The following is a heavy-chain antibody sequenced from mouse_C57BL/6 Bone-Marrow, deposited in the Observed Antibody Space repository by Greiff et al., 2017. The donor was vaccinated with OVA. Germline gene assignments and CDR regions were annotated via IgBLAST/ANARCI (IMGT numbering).Heavy chain of an antibody. CDR1: GYTFTSYW. CDR3: ARIYDYDFDY. V-gene: IGHV1-69*01. Sequence: QVQLKQPGAELVMPGASVKLSCKASGYTFTSYWMHWVKQRPGQGLEWIGEIDPSDSYTNYNQKFKGKSTLPVDKSSSTAYMQLSSLTSEDSAVYYCARIYDYDFDYWGQGTTLTVSS. J-gene: IGHJ2*01. CDR2: IDPSDSYT. D-gene: IGHD2-4*01.